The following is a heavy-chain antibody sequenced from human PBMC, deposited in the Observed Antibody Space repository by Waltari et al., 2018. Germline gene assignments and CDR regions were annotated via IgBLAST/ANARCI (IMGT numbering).Heavy chain of an antibody. V-gene: IGHV1-69-2*01. CDR3: ATGIRITGTREGWFDP. D-gene: IGHD1-20*01. CDR1: GYTFTDYH. CDR2: VDPEDGET. Sequence: EVQLVQSGAEVKKPGATVKISCKASGYTFTDYHMHWVQPAPGKGLEWMGRVDPEDGETIYAEKFQGRVTITADTSTDTAYMELSSLRSEDTAVYYCATGIRITGTREGWFDPWGQGTLVTVSS. J-gene: IGHJ5*02.